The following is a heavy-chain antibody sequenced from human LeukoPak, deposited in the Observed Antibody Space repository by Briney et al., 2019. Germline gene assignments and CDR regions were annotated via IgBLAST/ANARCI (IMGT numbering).Heavy chain of an antibody. J-gene: IGHJ3*02. Sequence: PSETLSLTCTVSGGSISSYYWSWIRQPPGKGLEWIGEINHSGSTNYNPSLKSRVTISVDTSKNQFSLKLSSVTAADTAVYYCASGTLVVPAAPDAFDIWGQGTMVTVSS. CDR2: INHSGST. D-gene: IGHD2-2*01. CDR3: ASGTLVVPAAPDAFDI. V-gene: IGHV4-34*01. CDR1: GGSISSYY.